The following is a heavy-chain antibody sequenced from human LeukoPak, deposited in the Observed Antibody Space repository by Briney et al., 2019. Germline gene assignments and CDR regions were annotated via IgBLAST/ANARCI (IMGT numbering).Heavy chain of an antibody. CDR2: IIPILGIA. D-gene: IGHD2-2*01. CDR3: ARGVDCSSTSCPPTRYYYYYYMDV. V-gene: IGHV1-69*04. J-gene: IGHJ6*03. Sequence: GASVKVSCKASGGTFSSYAISWVRQAPGQGLEWMGRIIPILGIANYAQKFQGRVTITTDESTSTAYMELSSLRSEDTAVYYCARGVDCSSTSCPPTRYYYYYYMDVWGKGTTVTVSS. CDR1: GGTFSSYA.